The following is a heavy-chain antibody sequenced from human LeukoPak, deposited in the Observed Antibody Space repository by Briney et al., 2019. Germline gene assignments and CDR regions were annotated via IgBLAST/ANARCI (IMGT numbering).Heavy chain of an antibody. CDR3: ARALSITMIVVVSY. CDR1: GFTFSNFL. Sequence: GGSLRLSCAASGFTFSNFLMTWVRQAPGKGPEWVSAISGSGGDIYYADSVKGRFTISRDNSKNTLYLKMNSLRAEDTAVYYCARALSITMIVVVSYWGQGTLVTVSS. V-gene: IGHV3-23*01. CDR2: ISGSGGDI. D-gene: IGHD3-22*01. J-gene: IGHJ4*02.